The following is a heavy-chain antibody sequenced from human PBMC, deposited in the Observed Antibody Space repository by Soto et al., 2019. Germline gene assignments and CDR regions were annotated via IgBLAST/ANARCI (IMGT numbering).Heavy chain of an antibody. V-gene: IGHV3-48*01. CDR1: GVTFSSFS. J-gene: IGHJ6*03. CDR3: ARGPGGTALYYYSYMDV. D-gene: IGHD2-21*02. CDR2: ISSRSNAI. Sequence: EMQLVESGGGLVQPGGSLRLSCAASGVTFSSFSMNWVRQAPGKGLEWLSYISSRSNAIYYADSVKGRLTISRDNANNALYLQMNSLRAEDTAVYYCARGPGGTALYYYSYMDVWGKGTTVTVSS.